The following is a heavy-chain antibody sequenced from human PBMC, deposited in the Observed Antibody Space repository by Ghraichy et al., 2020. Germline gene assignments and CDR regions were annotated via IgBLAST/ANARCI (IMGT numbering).Heavy chain of an antibody. J-gene: IGHJ5*02. D-gene: IGHD2-2*01. Sequence: GGSLRLSCAASGFTFGSNAMSWVRQAPGKGLEWVSTISGSGGNRHYADSVKGRFTISRDNSKHTVDLQMNSLRADDTAVYYCTRDPGYCSTSTCYAEGGWXDPWGQG. CDR2: ISGSGGNR. CDR1: GFTFGSNA. CDR3: TRDPGYCSTSTCYAEGGWXDP. V-gene: IGHV3-23*01.